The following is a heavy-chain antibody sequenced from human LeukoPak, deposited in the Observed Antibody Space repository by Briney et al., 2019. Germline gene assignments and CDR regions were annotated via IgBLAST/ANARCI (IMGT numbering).Heavy chain of an antibody. CDR3: AKDRGSNYYDSSGFAY. J-gene: IGHJ4*02. V-gene: IGHV3-9*01. Sequence: GGSLRLSCVASGFTFSSYRMTWVRQAPGKGLEWVSGISWNSGSIGYADSVEGRFTISRDNAKNSLYLQMNSLRAEDTALYYCAKDRGSNYYDSSGFAYWGQGTLVTVSS. CDR1: GFTFSSYR. CDR2: ISWNSGSI. D-gene: IGHD3-22*01.